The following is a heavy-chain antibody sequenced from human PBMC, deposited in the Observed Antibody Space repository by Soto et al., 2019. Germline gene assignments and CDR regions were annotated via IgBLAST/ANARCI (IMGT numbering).Heavy chain of an antibody. CDR3: AVVDSTGNWFDP. CDR2: MYYSGST. Sequence: QLQLQESGPGLVKPSETLSLTCTVSGGSISSSDFYWGWLRQTPGKGLEFIGSMYYSGSTYYTPSLKSRLTISVDTSKNQFTLKLISVTAADTAVYYCAVVDSTGNWFDPWGEGALVTVSS. J-gene: IGHJ5*02. V-gene: IGHV4-39*01. CDR1: GGSISSSDFY. D-gene: IGHD6-25*01.